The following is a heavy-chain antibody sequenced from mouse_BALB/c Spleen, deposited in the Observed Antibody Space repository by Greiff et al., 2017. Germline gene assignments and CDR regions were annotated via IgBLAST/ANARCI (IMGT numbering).Heavy chain of an antibody. V-gene: IGHV2-5-1*01. CDR3: AKNGLLRLGAMDY. Sequence: VKLQESGPSLVQPSQSLSITCTVSGFSLTSYGVHWVRQSPGKGLEWLGVIWRGGSTDYNAAFMSRLSITKDNSKSQVFFKMNSLQADDTAIYYCAKNGLLRLGAMDYWGQGTSVTVSS. CDR2: IWRGGST. J-gene: IGHJ4*01. D-gene: IGHD1-2*01. CDR1: GFSLTSYG.